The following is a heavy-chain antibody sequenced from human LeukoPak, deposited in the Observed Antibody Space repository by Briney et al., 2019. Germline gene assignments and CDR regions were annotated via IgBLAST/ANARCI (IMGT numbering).Heavy chain of an antibody. D-gene: IGHD2-8*01. J-gene: IGHJ6*02. V-gene: IGHV4-30-4*01. CDR1: GGSISSGDYY. Sequence: PSQTLSLTCTVSGGSISSGDYYWSWIRQPPGKGLEWIGYIYYSGSTYYNPSLKSRVTISVDTSKNQFSLKLSSVTAADTAVYYCARDPGMGYYYYGMDVWGQGTTVTVSS. CDR2: IYYSGST. CDR3: ARDPGMGYYYYGMDV.